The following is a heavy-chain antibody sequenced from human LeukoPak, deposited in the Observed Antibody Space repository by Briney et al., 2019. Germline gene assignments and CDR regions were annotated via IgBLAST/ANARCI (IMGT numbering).Heavy chain of an antibody. CDR1: GYSISSGYY. Sequence: PSETLSLTCAVSGYSISSGYYWGWIRQPPGKGLEWIGSIYHSGSTYYNPSLKSRVTISVDTSKNQFSLKLSSVTAADTAVYHCARLHSIAISGAFDIWGQGTMVTVSS. CDR3: ARLHSIAISGAFDI. CDR2: IYHSGST. D-gene: IGHD2/OR15-2a*01. V-gene: IGHV4-38-2*01. J-gene: IGHJ3*02.